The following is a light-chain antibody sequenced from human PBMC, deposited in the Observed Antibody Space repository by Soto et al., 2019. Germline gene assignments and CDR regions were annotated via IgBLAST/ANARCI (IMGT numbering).Light chain of an antibody. CDR2: DVS. Sequence: QSGLTQRGAVSGSPGQSITISCTGTSSDVGGYNYVSWYQQHPGKAPKLMIYDVSNRPSGVSNRFSGSKSGNTASLTISGLQAEDEADYYCSSYTSSSTFVFGTGTKVTVL. CDR3: SSYTSSSTFV. V-gene: IGLV2-14*01. J-gene: IGLJ1*01. CDR1: SSDVGGYNY.